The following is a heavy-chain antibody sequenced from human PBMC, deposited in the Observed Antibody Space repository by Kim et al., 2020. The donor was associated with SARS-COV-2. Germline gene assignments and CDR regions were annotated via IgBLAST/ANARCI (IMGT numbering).Heavy chain of an antibody. CDR2: ISSNGGST. CDR3: VKDTTVGATLRVFYYYYGMDV. D-gene: IGHD1-26*01. Sequence: GGSLRLSCSASGFTFSSYAMHWVRQAPGKGLEYVSAISSNGGSTYYADSVKGRFTISRDNSKNTLYLQMSSLRAEDTAVYYCVKDTTVGATLRVFYYYYGMDVWGQGTTVTVSS. V-gene: IGHV3-64D*06. CDR1: GFTFSSYA. J-gene: IGHJ6*02.